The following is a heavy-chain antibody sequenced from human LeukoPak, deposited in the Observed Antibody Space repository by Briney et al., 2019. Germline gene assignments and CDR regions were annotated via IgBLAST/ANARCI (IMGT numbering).Heavy chain of an antibody. V-gene: IGHV4-59*01. CDR2: IYNSEST. CDR3: ARGVFWSGYRQMYYFNY. CDR1: GGSISSYY. D-gene: IGHD3-3*01. J-gene: IGHJ4*02. Sequence: SETLSLTCTVSGGSISSYYWSWIRQPPGKGLEWIGYIYNSESTNYNPSLKSRVTISVDTSKNQFSLKLRSVTAADTAVYYCARGVFWSGYRQMYYFNYWGQGTLVTVSS.